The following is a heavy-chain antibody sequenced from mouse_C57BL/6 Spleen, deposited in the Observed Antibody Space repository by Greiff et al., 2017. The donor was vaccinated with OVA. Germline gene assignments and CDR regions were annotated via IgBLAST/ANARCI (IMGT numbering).Heavy chain of an antibody. V-gene: IGHV1-61*01. CDR3: ARSRTTVVPFDY. CDR2: IYPSDSET. J-gene: IGHJ2*01. Sequence: VQLQQPGAELVRPGSSVKLSCKASCYTFTSYWMAWVKQRPGQGLEWIGNIYPSDSETHYNQKFKDKATLTVDKSSSTAYMQLSSLTSEDSAVYYCARSRTTVVPFDYWGQGTTLTVSA. CDR1: CYTFTSYW. D-gene: IGHD1-1*01.